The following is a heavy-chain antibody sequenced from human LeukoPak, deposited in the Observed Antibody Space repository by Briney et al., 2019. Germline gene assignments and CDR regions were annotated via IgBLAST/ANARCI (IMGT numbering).Heavy chain of an antibody. CDR3: PRRMITFGGVIAN. J-gene: IGHJ4*02. CDR2: MNPNSEYK. V-gene: IGHV1-8*01. D-gene: IGHD3-16*02. Sequence: ASVKVSCKASGYTFTSYYINWGRQATGQRLEWMGWMNPNSEYKGHAQTFQRRDTITRNTSISTAYIRQSSLRSDATAVYYCPRRMITFGGVIANWGQGTLVTVSS. CDR1: GYTFTSYY.